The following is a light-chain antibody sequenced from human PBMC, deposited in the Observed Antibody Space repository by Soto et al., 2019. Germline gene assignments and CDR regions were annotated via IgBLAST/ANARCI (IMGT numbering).Light chain of an antibody. Sequence: EIVLTQAPATLSVSPGERATLSCRASQSVGDILAWYQQKPGQGPRLLIYGPSSRATGIPARFSGSGSGTEFTLTISIRQSEDFAVYYCQQYNNWPLTFGGGTQVEIK. CDR3: QQYNNWPLT. CDR2: GPS. V-gene: IGKV3-15*01. J-gene: IGKJ4*01. CDR1: QSVGDI.